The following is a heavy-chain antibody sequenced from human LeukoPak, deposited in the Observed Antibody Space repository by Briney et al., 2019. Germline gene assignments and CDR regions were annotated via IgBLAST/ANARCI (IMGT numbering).Heavy chain of an antibody. CDR2: ISSSSSYI. J-gene: IGHJ3*02. D-gene: IGHD3-22*01. CDR3: AKVNSYYYDSSGDAFDI. Sequence: GGSLRLSCAASGFTFSTYGMNWVRQAPGKGLEWVSSISSSSSYIYYADSVKGRFTISRDNAKNSLYLQMNSLRAEDTAVYYCAKVNSYYYDSSGDAFDIWGQGTMVTVSS. CDR1: GFTFSTYG. V-gene: IGHV3-21*01.